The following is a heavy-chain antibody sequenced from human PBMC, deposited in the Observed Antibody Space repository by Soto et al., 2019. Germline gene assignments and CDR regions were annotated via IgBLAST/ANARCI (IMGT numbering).Heavy chain of an antibody. V-gene: IGHV3-23*01. CDR2: ISGSGAIK. CDR1: GFTFKNYD. CDR3: AKDRQFRSDYKSAGHYNN. J-gene: IGHJ4*02. D-gene: IGHD3-10*01. Sequence: EVQLLESGGGLVQPGGSLRLSCVASGFTFKNYDMRWVRQAPGKGLEWVSGISGSGAIKYYADSVRGRFTISRDNSKNTLNLQLNSLRAEDTAIYYGAKDRQFRSDYKSAGHYNNWGQGTLVTVSS.